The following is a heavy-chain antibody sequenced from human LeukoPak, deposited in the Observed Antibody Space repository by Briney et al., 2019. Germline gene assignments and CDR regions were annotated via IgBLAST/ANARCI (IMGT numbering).Heavy chain of an antibody. CDR2: IIPIFGTA. J-gene: IGHJ6*03. Sequence: GASVKVSCKASGGTFSSYAISWVRQAPGQGLEWMGGIIPIFGTANYAQKFQGRVTITADESTSTAYMELSSLRSEDTAVYYCAGDGGYNWNDFHYMDVWGKGTTVTISS. CDR1: GGTFSSYA. D-gene: IGHD1-1*01. CDR3: AGDGGYNWNDFHYMDV. V-gene: IGHV1-69*13.